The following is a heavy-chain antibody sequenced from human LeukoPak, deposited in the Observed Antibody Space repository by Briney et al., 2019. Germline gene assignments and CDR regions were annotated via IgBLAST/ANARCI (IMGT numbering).Heavy chain of an antibody. Sequence: GGSLRLSCAASGFTFSSYAMSWVRQAPGKGLEWVSAISGSGGSTYYADSVKGRFTISRDNSKNTLYLQMNSLRAEDTAVYYCAKAYTSAYDYVWGSSPRWGQGTLVTVSS. J-gene: IGHJ4*02. CDR2: ISGSGGST. CDR1: GFTFSSYA. CDR3: AKAYTSAYDYVWGSSPR. V-gene: IGHV3-23*01. D-gene: IGHD3-16*01.